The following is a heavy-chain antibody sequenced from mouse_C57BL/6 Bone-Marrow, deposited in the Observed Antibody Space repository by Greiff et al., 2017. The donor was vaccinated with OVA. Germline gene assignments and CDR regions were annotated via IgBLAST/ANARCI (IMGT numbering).Heavy chain of an antibody. CDR2: IFPGSGST. V-gene: IGHV1-56*01. CDR1: GYTFTSHW. Sequence: VQLQQSGPELVRPGASVKISCKAPGYTFTSHWMQWVSQRPGQGLAWFGEIFPGSGSTYYNEKFKGKATLTVDKSSSTAYMQLSSLTSEGSAVYFCARGDYFDYWGRGTTLTVSS. J-gene: IGHJ2*01. CDR3: ARGDYFDY.